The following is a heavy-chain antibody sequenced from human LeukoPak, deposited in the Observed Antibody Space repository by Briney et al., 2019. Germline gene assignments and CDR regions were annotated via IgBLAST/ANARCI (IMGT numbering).Heavy chain of an antibody. J-gene: IGHJ4*02. CDR1: GYTFTSNY. CDR3: AKDNGDEIFDY. V-gene: IGHV1-46*01. Sequence: ASVKVSCKAFGYTFTSNYMHWVRQAPGQGPEWMGVISPSGGSTTYAQKFQGRVTLTRDMSTSTDYLELSSLRSEDTAVYYCAKDNGDEIFDYWGQGTLVTVSS. D-gene: IGHD4-17*01. CDR2: ISPSGGST.